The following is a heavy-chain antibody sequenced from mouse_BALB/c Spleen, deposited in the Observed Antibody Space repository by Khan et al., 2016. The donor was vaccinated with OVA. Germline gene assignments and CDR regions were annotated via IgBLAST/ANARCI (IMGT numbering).Heavy chain of an antibody. CDR2: ISYSGNT. Sequence: EVQLQESGPGLVKPSQSLSLTCTVTGYSITSDYAWNWILQFPGNKLEWMGFISYSGNTNYNPSLKSRISITRDTSKNQFFLQLNSVTTEDTATYYCARVYGGDFDYGGQGTTLTVSS. V-gene: IGHV3-2*02. D-gene: IGHD1-1*01. CDR3: ARVYGGDFDY. CDR1: GYSITSDYA. J-gene: IGHJ2*01.